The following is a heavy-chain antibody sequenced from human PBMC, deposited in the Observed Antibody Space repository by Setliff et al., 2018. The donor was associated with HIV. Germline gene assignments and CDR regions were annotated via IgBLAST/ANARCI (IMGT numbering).Heavy chain of an antibody. J-gene: IGHJ5*01. Sequence: SETLSLTCSVSGGFINTSSYYWAWVRQPPGNELEWIGSIYHDGTTHYRSSLRSRAAISIDTSKSQISLKVRSVTAADTAVYFCAGHPVTSGWLSLNWFDPWGQGILVTVSS. V-gene: IGHV4-39*07. CDR2: IYHDGTT. D-gene: IGHD6-19*01. CDR3: AGHPVTSGWLSLNWFDP. CDR1: GGFINTSSYY.